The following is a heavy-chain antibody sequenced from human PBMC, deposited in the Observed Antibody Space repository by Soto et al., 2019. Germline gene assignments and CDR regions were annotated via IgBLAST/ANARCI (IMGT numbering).Heavy chain of an antibody. CDR3: ARVPGVGSSDWYFDY. CDR2: INAGNGNT. J-gene: IGHJ4*02. CDR1: GYTFTSYA. Sequence: ASVKDSCKASGYTFTSYAMHWVRQAPGKRLEWMGWINAGNGNTKYSQKFQGRVTITRDTSASTAYMELSSLRSEDTAVYYCARVPGVGSSDWYFDYWGQGTLVTVSS. V-gene: IGHV1-3*01. D-gene: IGHD1-26*01.